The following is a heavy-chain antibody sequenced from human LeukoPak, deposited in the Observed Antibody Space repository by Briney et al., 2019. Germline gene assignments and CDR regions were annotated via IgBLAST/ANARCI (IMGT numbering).Heavy chain of an antibody. CDR1: GYSFVGYG. Sequence: GASVKVSCKASGYSFVGYGITWVRQAPGQGLEWMGWISAYNGNTNYAQKLQGRVTMTTDTSTSTAYMKLRGLRSDDTAVYYCARDRIFTYYYDSSGQKDAFDIWGQGTMVTVSS. D-gene: IGHD3-22*01. V-gene: IGHV1-18*01. CDR3: ARDRIFTYYYDSSGQKDAFDI. CDR2: ISAYNGNT. J-gene: IGHJ3*02.